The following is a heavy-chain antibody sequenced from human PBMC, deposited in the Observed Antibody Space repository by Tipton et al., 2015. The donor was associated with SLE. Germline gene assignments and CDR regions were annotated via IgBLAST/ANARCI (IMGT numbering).Heavy chain of an antibody. CDR1: GFTFDEYG. D-gene: IGHD6-13*01. J-gene: IGHJ4*02. CDR2: ISWNSEII. V-gene: IGHV3-9*01. Sequence: RSLRLSCAASGFTFDEYGMHWVRQVPGKGLEWVSGISWNSEIIAYADSVKGRFTISRDNAKNSLYLQMNSLRAEDTAVYYCAREDSSSSGHYWGQGTLVTVSS. CDR3: AREDSSSSGHY.